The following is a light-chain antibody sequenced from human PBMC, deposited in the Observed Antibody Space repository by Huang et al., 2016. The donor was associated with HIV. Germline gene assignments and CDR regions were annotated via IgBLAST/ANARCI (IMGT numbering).Light chain of an antibody. J-gene: IGKJ2*01. CDR3: HQSSFLPFT. Sequence: DIVLTQSPDFQSVTPKEKVTITCRASQSIGSSLHWYQQRPDQSPKLLIKYASQSVSGVPSRFSGSGSGADFTLTINGLEAEDAATYYCHQSSFLPFTFGQGTKLEIK. V-gene: IGKV6-21*01. CDR2: YAS. CDR1: QSIGSS.